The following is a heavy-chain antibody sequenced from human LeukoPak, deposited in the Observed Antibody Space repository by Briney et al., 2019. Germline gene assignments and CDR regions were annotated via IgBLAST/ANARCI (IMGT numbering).Heavy chain of an antibody. CDR2: INPNSGGT. V-gene: IGHV1-2*02. Sequence: GASVKVSCKASGYTFTGYYMHWVRQAPGQGLEWMGWINPNSGGTNYAQKFQGRVTMTRDTSISTAYMELSRLRSDDTAVYYCASLITMVRGDAFDIWGRGTMVTVSS. J-gene: IGHJ3*02. CDR3: ASLITMVRGDAFDI. CDR1: GYTFTGYY. D-gene: IGHD3-10*01.